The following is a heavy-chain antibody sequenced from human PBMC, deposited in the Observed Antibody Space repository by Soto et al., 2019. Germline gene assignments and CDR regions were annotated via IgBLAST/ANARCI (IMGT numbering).Heavy chain of an antibody. CDR3: AKDLYYYGSGSYY. D-gene: IGHD3-10*01. V-gene: IGHV3-23*01. CDR1: GFAFSSYA. CDR2: ISGSGGST. J-gene: IGHJ4*02. Sequence: GGSLRLSCAASGFAFSSYAMSWVRQAPGKGLEWVSAISGSGGSTCYADSVKGRFTISRDNSKNTLYLQMNSLRAEDTAVYYCAKDLYYYGSGSYYWGQGALVTVSS.